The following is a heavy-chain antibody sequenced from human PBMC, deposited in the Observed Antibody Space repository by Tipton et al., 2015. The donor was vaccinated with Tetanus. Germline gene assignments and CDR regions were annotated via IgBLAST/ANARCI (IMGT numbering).Heavy chain of an antibody. CDR3: ARVRMSIAARPYNWFDP. D-gene: IGHD6-6*01. CDR1: GGSISSGGYS. V-gene: IGHV4-30-2*01. J-gene: IGHJ5*02. Sequence: LRLSCAVSGGSISSGGYSWSWIRQPPGKGLEWIGYIYHSGSTYYNPSLKSRVTISVDRSKNQFSLKLSSVTAADTAVYYCARVRMSIAARPYNWFDPWGQGTLVTASS. CDR2: IYHSGST.